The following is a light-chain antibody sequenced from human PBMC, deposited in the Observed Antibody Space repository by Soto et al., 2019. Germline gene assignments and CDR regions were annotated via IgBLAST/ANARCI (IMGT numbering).Light chain of an antibody. CDR2: AAS. J-gene: IGKJ4*01. CDR3: QQLNSDPLT. Sequence: DIQLTQSPSLLSASVGDRVTITCRASQGISSHLAWYQQKSGKAPKLLMYAASTLQSGVPSRFSGSGSGTEFTLTISSLQPEDFATYYCQQLNSDPLTFGGGTKVEIK. CDR1: QGISSH. V-gene: IGKV1-9*01.